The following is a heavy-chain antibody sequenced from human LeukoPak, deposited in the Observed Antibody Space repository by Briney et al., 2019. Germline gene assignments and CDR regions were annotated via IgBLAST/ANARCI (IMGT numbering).Heavy chain of an antibody. CDR1: GGSISSGGYS. J-gene: IGHJ5*02. CDR3: ARGGSYNWFDP. D-gene: IGHD3-10*01. CDR2: IYHSGST. Sequence: SETLSLTCAVSGGSISSGGYSWSWIRQPPGKGLEWIGYIYHSGSTYYNPSLKSRVTISVDRSKNQFSLKLSSVTAADTAVYYCARGGSYNWFDPWGQGTLVTVSS. V-gene: IGHV4-30-2*01.